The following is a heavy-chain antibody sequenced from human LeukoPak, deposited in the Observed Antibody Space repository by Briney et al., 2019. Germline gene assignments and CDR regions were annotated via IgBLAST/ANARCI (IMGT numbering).Heavy chain of an antibody. CDR2: ISAGGDFR. CDR3: ARTRGAGPGGHFDS. V-gene: IGHV3-11*01. D-gene: IGHD3-10*01. Sequence: KAGGSLRLSCAASGFSFNDEYMSWIRQAPGQGLQWIAYISAGGDFRRSTDSVKGQFTISRDNAKRLLYLQMDSLGEEDTAVYYCARTRGAGPGGHFDSWGQGVLVIVSS. J-gene: IGHJ4*02. CDR1: GFSFNDEY.